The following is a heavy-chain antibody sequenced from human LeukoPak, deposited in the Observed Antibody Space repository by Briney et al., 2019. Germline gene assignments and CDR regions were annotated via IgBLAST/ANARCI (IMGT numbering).Heavy chain of an antibody. D-gene: IGHD3-10*01. Sequence: DPSETLSLTCTVSGGSISSYYWTWIRQPPGKGLEWIGYIYNSGSTNYKPSLKSRVTISVDTSKNQFSLKLSSVTAADTAVYYCARGGGSGTIFLGYWGQGILVTVSS. CDR3: ARGGGSGTIFLGY. J-gene: IGHJ4*02. CDR1: GGSISSYY. V-gene: IGHV4-59*01. CDR2: IYNSGST.